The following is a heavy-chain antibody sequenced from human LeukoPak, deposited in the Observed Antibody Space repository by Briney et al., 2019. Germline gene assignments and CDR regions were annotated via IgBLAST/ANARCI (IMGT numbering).Heavy chain of an antibody. CDR3: ARDLASGAFDI. CDR2: INSDGSST. V-gene: IGHV3-74*01. CDR1: GFPFSNYW. D-gene: IGHD7-27*01. J-gene: IGHJ3*02. Sequence: GGSLRLSCAASGFPFSNYWMHWVRQAPGKGLVWVSRINSDGSSTDNADSVKGRFTNSRDNAKNTLYLQMNSLRAEDTAVYYCARDLASGAFDIWGQGTMVTVSS.